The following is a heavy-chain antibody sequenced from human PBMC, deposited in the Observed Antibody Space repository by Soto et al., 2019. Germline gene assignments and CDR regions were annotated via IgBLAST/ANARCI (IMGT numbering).Heavy chain of an antibody. D-gene: IGHD7-27*01. J-gene: IGHJ6*02. CDR1: GYSFSSYG. V-gene: IGHV1-18*04. CDR2: ISAYSGNT. Sequence: ASVKVSCKGLGYSFSSYGISWVRQAPGQGLEWMGWISAYSGNTNYVQKFQGRVAMTTDTSTSTAYMELRSLRSDDTAVYYCARENWDYGMDVWGQGTTVTVSS. CDR3: ARENWDYGMDV.